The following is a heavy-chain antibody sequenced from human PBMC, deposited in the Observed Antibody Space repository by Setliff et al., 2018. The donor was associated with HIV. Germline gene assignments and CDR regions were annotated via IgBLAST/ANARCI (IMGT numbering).Heavy chain of an antibody. CDR1: GFSLSTSGVG. D-gene: IGHD6-13*01. J-gene: IGHJ4*02. CDR2: IYWDDDK. CDR3: AHAHPYSSSWYWGFFFDY. Sequence: SGPTLVNPPQESLTLTCTFSGFSLSTSGVGVGWIRQPPGKALEWLAVIYWDDDKRYSPSLKSRLTITKDTSKNQVVLTMTNMDPVDTATYYCAHAHPYSSSWYWGFFFDYWGQGTLVTVSS. V-gene: IGHV2-5*02.